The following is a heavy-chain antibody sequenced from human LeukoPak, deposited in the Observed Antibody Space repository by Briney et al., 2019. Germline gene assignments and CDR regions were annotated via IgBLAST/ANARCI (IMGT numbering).Heavy chain of an antibody. CDR3: ARDAYYYDSSEDY. V-gene: IGHV4-61*02. Sequence: SETLSLTCTVSGGSISSGSYYWSWLRQPAGKGLEWIGRIYTSGSTNYNPSLKSRVTISVETSKNQFSLKLSSVTAADTAVYYCARDAYYYDSSEDYWGQGTLVTVSS. D-gene: IGHD3-22*01. J-gene: IGHJ4*02. CDR2: IYTSGST. CDR1: GGSISSGSYY.